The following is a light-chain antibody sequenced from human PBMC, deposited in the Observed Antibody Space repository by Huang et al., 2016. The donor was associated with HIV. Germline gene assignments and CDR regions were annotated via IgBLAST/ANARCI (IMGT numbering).Light chain of an antibody. CDR2: GAS. CDR1: PSLGSNS. V-gene: IGKV3-20*01. CDR3: QQYDSSPVT. Sequence: EIVLTQSPGTLSLSPGERATLSCRASPSLGSNSLAWYQQKAGQAPRLLMDGASSRATGIPDRFRGSGSGTDFTLSISRLEPEDFAVYYCQQYDSSPVTFGGGTKVEIK. J-gene: IGKJ4*01.